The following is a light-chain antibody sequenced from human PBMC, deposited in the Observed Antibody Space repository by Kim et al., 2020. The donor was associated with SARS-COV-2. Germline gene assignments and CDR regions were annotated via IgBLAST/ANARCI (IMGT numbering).Light chain of an antibody. V-gene: IGKV3-20*01. CDR3: QQYGGSPGT. Sequence: LSRGERATLSCRASQSVSSNYLAWYQQKSGQAPRLLIYGASSRATGIPDRFSGSGSGTDFTLTISRLEPEDFAVYYCQQYGGSPGTFGQGTKLEIK. J-gene: IGKJ2*01. CDR1: QSVSSNY. CDR2: GAS.